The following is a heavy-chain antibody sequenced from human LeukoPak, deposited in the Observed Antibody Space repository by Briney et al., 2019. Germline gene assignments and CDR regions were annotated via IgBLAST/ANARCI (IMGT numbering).Heavy chain of an antibody. Sequence: PGGSLRLSCAASGFAFSSFVMHWVRQAPGRGLEWVAVISYDGTNRYFADSVKGRFTISRDNSKHTLYLQMSSLRAEDTAVYYCARDDYYDSSGYYFYYYYYGMDVWGQGTTVTVSS. V-gene: IGHV3-30-3*01. CDR3: ARDDYYDSSGYYFYYYYYGMDV. CDR1: GFAFSSFV. CDR2: ISYDGTNR. J-gene: IGHJ6*02. D-gene: IGHD3-22*01.